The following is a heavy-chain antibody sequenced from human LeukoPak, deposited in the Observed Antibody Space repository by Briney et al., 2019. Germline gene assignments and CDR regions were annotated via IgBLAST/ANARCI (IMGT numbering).Heavy chain of an antibody. Sequence: PGGSLRLSCAASGFTFSSYAMSWVRQAPGKGLEWVSAISGSGGSTYYADSVKGRFTISRDNSKNTLYLQMNSLRAEDTAVYYCAKVRVPVAVAGTMVTFDYWGQGTLVTVSS. V-gene: IGHV3-23*01. J-gene: IGHJ4*02. CDR3: AKVRVPVAVAGTMVTFDY. CDR1: GFTFSSYA. CDR2: ISGSGGST. D-gene: IGHD6-19*01.